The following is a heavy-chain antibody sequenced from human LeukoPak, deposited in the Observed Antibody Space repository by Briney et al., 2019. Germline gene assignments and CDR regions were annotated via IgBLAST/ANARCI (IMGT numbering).Heavy chain of an antibody. CDR1: GGSFSGYY. CDR3: ARRRIVGATRDY. D-gene: IGHD1-26*01. CDR2: INHSGST. Sequence: PSETLSLTCAVYGGSFSGYYWSWIRQPPGKGLEWIGEINHSGSTNYNPSLKSRVTISVDTSKNQFSLKLSSVTAADTAVYYCARRRIVGATRDYWGQGALVTASS. J-gene: IGHJ4*02. V-gene: IGHV4-34*01.